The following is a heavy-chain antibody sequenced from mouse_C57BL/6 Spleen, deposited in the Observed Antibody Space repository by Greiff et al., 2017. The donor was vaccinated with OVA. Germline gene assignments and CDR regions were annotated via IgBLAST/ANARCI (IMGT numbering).Heavy chain of an antibody. CDR3: AITTVAYFDY. D-gene: IGHD1-1*01. Sequence: ESGAELARPGASVKMSCKASGYTFTSYTMHWVKQRPGQGLEWIGYINPSSGYTKYNQKFKDKATLTADKSSSTAYMQLSSLTSEDSAVYYCAITTVAYFDYWGQGTTLTVSS. CDR1: GYTFTSYT. CDR2: INPSSGYT. J-gene: IGHJ2*01. V-gene: IGHV1-4*01.